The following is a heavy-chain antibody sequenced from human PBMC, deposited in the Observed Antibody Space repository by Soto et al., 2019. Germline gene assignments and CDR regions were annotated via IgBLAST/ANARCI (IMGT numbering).Heavy chain of an antibody. Sequence: GGSLRLSCAASGFTFSKFVMRWVRQTPGKGLEWVSTITETGGDTYYTDSVKGRFTISRDNSKNTLYLPMTSLRAEDTALYYCTKESPDRHHMDVWRQGTTVTVSS. CDR2: ITETGGDT. J-gene: IGHJ6*02. V-gene: IGHV3-23*01. CDR1: GFTFSKFV. CDR3: TKESPDRHHMDV.